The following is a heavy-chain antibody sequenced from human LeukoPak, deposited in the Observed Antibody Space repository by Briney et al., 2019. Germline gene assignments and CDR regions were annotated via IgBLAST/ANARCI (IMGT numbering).Heavy chain of an antibody. J-gene: IGHJ4*02. CDR2: INPGGSKV. V-gene: IGHV3-7*01. D-gene: IGHD2-15*01. CDR3: ARDRGYSSFDY. Sequence: GGSLRLSCAAYGFTFSNSWMTWVRQAPGKDLEWVATINPGGSKVAYVGSVKGRFTISRDNAKNSVYLQMSSLRVEETGVFYCARDRGYSSFDYWGQGALVAVSS. CDR1: GFTFSNSW.